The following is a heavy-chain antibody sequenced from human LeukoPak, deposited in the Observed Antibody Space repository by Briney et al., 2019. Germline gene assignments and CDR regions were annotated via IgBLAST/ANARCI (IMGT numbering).Heavy chain of an antibody. V-gene: IGHV5-51*01. CDR1: GSNFGSYW. CDR2: IYPGDSDT. CDR3: ARRRALGTTVVTWYFEY. Sequence: GESLQISCQGSGSNFGSYWIGWVRQMPGKGLEWMGMIYPGDSDTRYSPSFQGQVTISADKSINTAYLQWSSLKASDTAMYYCARRRALGTTVVTWYFEYGGQGTLVTVSS. J-gene: IGHJ4*02. D-gene: IGHD4-23*01.